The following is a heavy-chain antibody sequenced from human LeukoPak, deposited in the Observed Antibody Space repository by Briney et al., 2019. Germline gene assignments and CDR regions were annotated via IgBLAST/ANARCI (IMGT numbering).Heavy chain of an antibody. J-gene: IGHJ5*02. CDR1: GFSFNTYA. CDR2: IYSGGST. Sequence: PGGSLRLSCAASGFSFNTYAMSWVRQAPGKGLEWVSTIYSGGSTYYADSVKGRFTISRDNSKNTLYLQMNSLRAEDTAVYYCARHDWFDPWGRGTLVTVSS. CDR3: ARHDWFDP. V-gene: IGHV3-66*04.